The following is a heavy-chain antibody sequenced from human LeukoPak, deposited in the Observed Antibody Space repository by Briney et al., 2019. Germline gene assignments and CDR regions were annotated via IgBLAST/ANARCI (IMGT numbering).Heavy chain of an antibody. V-gene: IGHV3-23*01. CDR3: AKDGLPSSGYYASVESYFDY. Sequence: GGSLGLSCAASGFTFSSYAMSWVRQAPGKGLEWVSGISASGGSTYYADSVKGRLTISRGNSKNTLYLQMDRLRAEDTAVYYCAKDGLPSSGYYASVESYFDYWGQGTLVTVSS. D-gene: IGHD3-22*01. CDR2: ISASGGST. J-gene: IGHJ4*02. CDR1: GFTFSSYA.